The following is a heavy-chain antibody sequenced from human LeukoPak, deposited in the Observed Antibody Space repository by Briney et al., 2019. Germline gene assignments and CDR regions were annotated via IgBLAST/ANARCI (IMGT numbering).Heavy chain of an antibody. Sequence: SETLSLTCAVYGGSFSGYYWSWIRQPPGKRLEWIGYIYYSGSTNYNPSLKSRVTISIDTSKNQFSLKLSSVTAADTAVYYCARGTHSGSYLYYFDYWGQGTLVTVSS. V-gene: IGHV4-59*01. J-gene: IGHJ4*02. CDR1: GGSFSGYY. CDR2: IYYSGST. D-gene: IGHD1-26*01. CDR3: ARGTHSGSYLYYFDY.